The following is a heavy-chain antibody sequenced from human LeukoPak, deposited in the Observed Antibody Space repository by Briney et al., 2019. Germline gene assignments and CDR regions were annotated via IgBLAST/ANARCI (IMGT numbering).Heavy chain of an antibody. CDR1: GYTFTSYD. V-gene: IGHV1-8*01. CDR2: INPNSGNT. CDR3: ARSLGTYWGKDFLNWFDP. Sequence: ASVKVSCKASGYTFTSYDINWVRQATGQGLEWMGWINPNSGNTGYTQKFQGRVTMTRNTSLSTAYMELTSLKSEDTAVYYCARSLGTYWGKDFLNWFDPWGQGTLVTVSS. J-gene: IGHJ5*02. D-gene: IGHD3-16*01.